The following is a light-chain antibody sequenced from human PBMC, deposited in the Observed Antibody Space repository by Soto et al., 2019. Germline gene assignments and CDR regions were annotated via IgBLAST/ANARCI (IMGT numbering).Light chain of an antibody. CDR1: QSVSSN. J-gene: IGKJ2*01. CDR2: GAS. Sequence: EIVMTQSPATLSVSPGERATLSCRASQSVSSNLAWYQQKPGQAPRLLIYGASIRATGIPARFSGSGSGTEFTLTISSLQSEDFAVYYCQQYNNRPPGYTFGQGTKLEIK. V-gene: IGKV3D-15*01. CDR3: QQYNNRPPGYT.